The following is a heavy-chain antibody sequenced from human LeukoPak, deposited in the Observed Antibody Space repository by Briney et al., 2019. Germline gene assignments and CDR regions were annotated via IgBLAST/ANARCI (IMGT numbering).Heavy chain of an antibody. D-gene: IGHD3-9*01. Sequence: SETLSLTCTVPGDSISSGGYYWSWIRLHPGKGLEWIGYIHYSGSTYYNPSLKSRVTISVDTSKNQFSLKLSSVTAADTAVYYGAREAFETPYNWLDLWGRGTRVSVFS. CDR1: GDSISSGGYY. CDR3: AREAFETPYNWLDL. CDR2: IHYSGST. V-gene: IGHV4-31*03. J-gene: IGHJ5*02.